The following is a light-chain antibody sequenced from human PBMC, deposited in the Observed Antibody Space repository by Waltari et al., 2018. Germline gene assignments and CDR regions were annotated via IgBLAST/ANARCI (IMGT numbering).Light chain of an antibody. V-gene: IGKV3-11*01. CDR2: YAL. J-gene: IGKJ4*01. CDR3: QQGYKRRT. Sequence: IVLTQSPVTLSLSPGERATLSCKASESVSNYLAWYQQKPGQAPRPLIYYALKRATGIPVRFSGSGSGTDFTLTISSLEPEDFAVYYCQQGYKRRTFGGGTNVEIK. CDR1: ESVSNY.